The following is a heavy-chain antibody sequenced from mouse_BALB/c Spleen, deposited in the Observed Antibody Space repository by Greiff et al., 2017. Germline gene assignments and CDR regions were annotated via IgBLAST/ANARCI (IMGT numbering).Heavy chain of an antibody. J-gene: IGHJ3*01. V-gene: IGHV5-6*01. CDR1: FTFSSYG. CDR2: ISSGGSYT. D-gene: IGHD2-1*01. CDR3: ASSYGNYSAWFAY. Sequence: EVQRVESGGDLVKPGFTFSSYGMSWVRQTPDKRLEWVATISSGGSYTYYPDSVKGRFTISRDNAKNTLYLQMSSLKSEDTAMYYCASSYGNYSAWFAYWGQGTLVTVSA.